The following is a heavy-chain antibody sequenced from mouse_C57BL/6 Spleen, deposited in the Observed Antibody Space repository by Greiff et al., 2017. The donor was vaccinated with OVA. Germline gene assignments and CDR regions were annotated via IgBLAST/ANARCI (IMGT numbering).Heavy chain of an antibody. CDR1: GYTFTDYY. J-gene: IGHJ2*01. V-gene: IGHV1-76*01. D-gene: IGHD1-1*01. CDR2: IYPGSGNT. CDR3: ARSLITTVVANYFDY. Sequence: VQLQQSGAELVRPGASVKLSCKASGYTFTDYYINWVKQRPGQGLEWIARIYPGSGNTYYNEKFKGKATLTAEKSSSTAYMQLSSLTSEDSAVYFCARSLITTVVANYFDYWGQGTTLTVSS.